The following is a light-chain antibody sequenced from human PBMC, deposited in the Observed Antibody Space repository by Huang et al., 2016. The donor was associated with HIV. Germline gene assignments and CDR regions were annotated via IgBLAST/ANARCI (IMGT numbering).Light chain of an antibody. CDR3: QQYHEWPRT. CDR2: ETF. CDR1: QGIGNS. J-gene: IGKJ2*01. V-gene: IGKV3-15*01. Sequence: PGERATPSCRTSQGIGNSLAWYQLKPGQAPRLLIYETFIRASDIPARFSGGGSEIDFTLTISGLQSEDSAVYYCQQYHEWPRTFGQGTKVEIK.